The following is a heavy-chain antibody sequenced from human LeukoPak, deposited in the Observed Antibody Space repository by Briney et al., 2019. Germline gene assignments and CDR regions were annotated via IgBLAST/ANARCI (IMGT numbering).Heavy chain of an antibody. J-gene: IGHJ4*02. Sequence: QPGGSLRLSCAASGFTFSSYAMSWVRQAPGKGLEWASAISGSGGNTYYADSVKGRFTISRDNSKNTLYLQMNSLRAEDTAVYYCAKAPRGYTGYYFDYWGQGTLVTVSS. D-gene: IGHD5-12*01. CDR3: AKAPRGYTGYYFDY. V-gene: IGHV3-23*01. CDR2: ISGSGGNT. CDR1: GFTFSSYA.